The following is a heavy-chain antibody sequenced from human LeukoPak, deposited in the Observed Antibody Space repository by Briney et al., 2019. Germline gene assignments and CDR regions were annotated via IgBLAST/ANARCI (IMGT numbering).Heavy chain of an antibody. D-gene: IGHD3-22*01. CDR2: IIPIFGTA. CDR1: GGTFSSYA. Sequence: SVKVSCKASGGTFSSYAISWVRQAPGQGLEWIGGIIPIFGTANYAQKFQGRVTITTDESTSTAYMELSSLRSEDTAVYYCARGSGYYYDSSGYPYGYWGQGTLVTVSS. J-gene: IGHJ4*02. CDR3: ARGSGYYYDSSGYPYGY. V-gene: IGHV1-69*05.